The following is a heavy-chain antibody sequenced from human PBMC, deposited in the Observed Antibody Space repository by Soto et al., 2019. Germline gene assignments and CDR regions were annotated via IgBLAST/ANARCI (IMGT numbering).Heavy chain of an antibody. Sequence: QPVGSLRLSCAASGFTFSSYAMSWVRQAPGKGLEWVSAISGSGGSTYYADSVKGRFTISRDNSKNTLYLQMNSLRAEDTAVYYCAKDSSPDSSSWYFWATIDAFDIWGQGTMVTVSS. J-gene: IGHJ3*02. CDR1: GFTFSSYA. CDR2: ISGSGGST. V-gene: IGHV3-23*01. D-gene: IGHD6-13*01. CDR3: AKDSSPDSSSWYFWATIDAFDI.